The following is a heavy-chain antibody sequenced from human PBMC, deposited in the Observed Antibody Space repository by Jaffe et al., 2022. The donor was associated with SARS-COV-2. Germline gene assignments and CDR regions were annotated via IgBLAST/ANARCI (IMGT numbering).Heavy chain of an antibody. CDR1: GFSLSTSGVG. V-gene: IGHV2-5*02. CDR2: IYWDDDK. CDR3: AHALLEQLWLGEGQDDAFDI. Sequence: QITLKESGPTLVKPTQTLTLTCTFSGFSLSTSGVGVGWIRQPPGKALEWLALIYWDDDKRYSPSLKSRLTITKDTSKNQVVLTMTNMDPVDTATYYCAHALLEQLWLGEGQDDAFDIWGQGTMVTVSS. D-gene: IGHD3-10*01. J-gene: IGHJ3*02.